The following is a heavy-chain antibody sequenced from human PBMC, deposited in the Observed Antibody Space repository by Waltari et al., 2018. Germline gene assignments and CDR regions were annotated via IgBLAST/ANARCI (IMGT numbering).Heavy chain of an antibody. V-gene: IGHV3-49*04. J-gene: IGHJ4*02. CDR2: IRSKADGGTI. D-gene: IGHD2-15*01. Sequence: EVQLVESGGGSTQPGRSLRLSCTTSGFTFRDYGVSWVRQAPGKELEWLGFIRSKADGGTIQYAASVKGRFIISRDDSKSIAYLQMNSLKTEDTAVYYCTREGSCGGVICYYNLGWGQGTLVTVSS. CDR3: TREGSCGGVICYYNLG. CDR1: GFTFRDYG.